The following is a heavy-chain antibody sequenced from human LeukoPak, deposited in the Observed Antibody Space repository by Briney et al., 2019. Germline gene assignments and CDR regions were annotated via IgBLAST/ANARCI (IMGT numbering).Heavy chain of an antibody. J-gene: IGHJ3*02. V-gene: IGHV4-59*12. Sequence: ASETLSLTCTVSGGSISNYYWSWIRQPPGKGLEWIGHFYYSGSTNYNPSLESRVTISVDTSKNQFSLKLSSVTAADTAVYYCARELETTVVRGAFDIWGQGTMVTVSS. D-gene: IGHD4-23*01. CDR2: FYYSGST. CDR1: GGSISNYY. CDR3: ARELETTVVRGAFDI.